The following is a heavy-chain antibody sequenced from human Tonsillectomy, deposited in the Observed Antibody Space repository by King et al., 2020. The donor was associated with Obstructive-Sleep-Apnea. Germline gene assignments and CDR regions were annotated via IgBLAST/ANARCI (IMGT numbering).Heavy chain of an antibody. CDR1: GFTFDDYA. CDR3: VKDIAVVGMVAFDM. V-gene: IGHV3-9*01. Sequence: VQLVESGGGLVQPARSLRLSCAASGFTFDDYAMHWVRQAPGKGLEWVSGIIWNSAIIVYADSVKGRFTISRDNGKNSLYLQMNSLRAEDTAFYYCVKDIAVVGMVAFDMWGQGTMVTVSS. CDR2: IIWNSAII. D-gene: IGHD6-19*01. J-gene: IGHJ3*02.